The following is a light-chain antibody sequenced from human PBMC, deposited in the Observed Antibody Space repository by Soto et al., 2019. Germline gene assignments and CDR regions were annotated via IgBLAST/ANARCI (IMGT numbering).Light chain of an antibody. V-gene: IGLV1-44*01. J-gene: IGLJ2*01. Sequence: QSVLTQPPSASGTPGLRVTFSCSGSSSNIGSNPVSWYQQLPGTAPKLLIYANERPSAVPDRFSGSKSGTSASLAISGLQSEDEADYYCASWAASLKGVVFGGGTKLTVL. CDR2: AN. CDR1: SSNIGSNP. CDR3: ASWAASLKGVV.